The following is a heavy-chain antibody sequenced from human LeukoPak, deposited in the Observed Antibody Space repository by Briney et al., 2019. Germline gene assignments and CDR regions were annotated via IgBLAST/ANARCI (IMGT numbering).Heavy chain of an antibody. V-gene: IGHV4-34*01. CDR3: AREPGFFDY. CDR2: INHSGST. J-gene: IGHJ4*02. Sequence: GSLRLSCAASGFTFSSCSMNWVRQPPGKGLEWIGEINHSGSTNYNPSLKSRVTISVDTSKNQFSLKLSSVTAADTAVYYCAREPGFFDYWGQGTLVTVSS. D-gene: IGHD3-10*01. CDR1: GFTFSSCS.